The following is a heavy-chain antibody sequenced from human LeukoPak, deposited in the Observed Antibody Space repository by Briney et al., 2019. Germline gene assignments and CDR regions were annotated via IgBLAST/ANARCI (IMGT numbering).Heavy chain of an antibody. J-gene: IGHJ4*02. CDR2: IRSKASNYAT. D-gene: IGHD2-15*01. CDR1: GFTFSGSA. Sequence: GGSLRPSCAASGFTFSGSAMHWVRQASGKGLEWVGRIRSKASNYATAYAASVKGRFTISRDDSKNTAYLQMNSLKNEDTAVYYCSVNYCSGDSCYMFWGQGTLVPVSS. CDR3: SVNYCSGDSCYMF. V-gene: IGHV3-73*01.